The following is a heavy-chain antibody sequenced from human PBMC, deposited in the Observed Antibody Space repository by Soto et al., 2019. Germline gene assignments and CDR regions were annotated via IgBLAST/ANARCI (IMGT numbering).Heavy chain of an antibody. CDR3: ARLVRDVYYGMDI. CDR2: IYTNGNT. V-gene: IGHV4-4*07. J-gene: IGHJ6*02. D-gene: IGHD3-16*02. Sequence: QAQLQESGPGLVKPSETLSLTCSVSGGSFSSYYCTWIRQPAGKGLEWIGRIYTNGNTNYNPSLKSRVTRAANTSNNQFSLRLRFETAADTSVYYCARLVRDVYYGMDIWGPGATLPV. CDR1: GGSFSSYY.